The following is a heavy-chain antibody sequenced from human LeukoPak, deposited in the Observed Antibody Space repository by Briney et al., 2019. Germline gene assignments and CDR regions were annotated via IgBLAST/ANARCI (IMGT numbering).Heavy chain of an antibody. Sequence: SETLSLTCTVSGGYISSYYWSWIRQPPGKGLEWIGYIYYSGSTNYNPSLKSRVTISVDTSKNQFSLKLSSVTAADTAVYYCASGTYWFDPWGQGTLVTVSS. CDR2: IYYSGST. CDR3: ASGTYWFDP. CDR1: GGYISSYY. D-gene: IGHD1-26*01. J-gene: IGHJ5*02. V-gene: IGHV4-59*01.